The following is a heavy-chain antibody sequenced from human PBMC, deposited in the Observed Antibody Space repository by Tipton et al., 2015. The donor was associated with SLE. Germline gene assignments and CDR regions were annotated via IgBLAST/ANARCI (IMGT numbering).Heavy chain of an antibody. V-gene: IGHV3-30*14. Sequence: SLRLSCAASGFSFSSYAMHWVRQTPGKGLGWVAAITYDGIHKYYPDSVKGRFTISRDNSKNTLYLQLNSLRAEDTATYYCVRSAGPFDYWGQGALVTVSS. CDR1: GFSFSSYA. J-gene: IGHJ4*02. CDR2: ITYDGIHK. CDR3: VRSAGPFDY.